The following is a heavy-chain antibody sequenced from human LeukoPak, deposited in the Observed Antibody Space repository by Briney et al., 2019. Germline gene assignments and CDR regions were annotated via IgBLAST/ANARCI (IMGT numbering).Heavy chain of an antibody. V-gene: IGHV3-48*01. CDR3: ARAKYSLLSFDY. J-gene: IGHJ4*02. D-gene: IGHD5-18*01. Sequence: GGSLRLSCAASGFTFSSYTMNWVRQAPGKGLEWVSYISSSSPIYYADSVKGRFTISRDNAKHSLYLQMNSLRAEDTAVYYCARAKYSLLSFDYWGQGTLVTVSS. CDR2: ISSSSPI. CDR1: GFTFSSYT.